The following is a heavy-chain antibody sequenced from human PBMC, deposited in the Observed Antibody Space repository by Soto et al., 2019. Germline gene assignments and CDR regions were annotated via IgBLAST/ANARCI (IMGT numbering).Heavy chain of an antibody. V-gene: IGHV4-39*01. D-gene: IGHD2-21*02. Sequence: SETLSLTCIVSGESISSSSYYWGWIRQPPGKGLEWIGSIYYSGRTYYNPSFKSRVTISIDTSKNQFTLKLSSVTATDTAVYYCARQRTTVVTQAYFDHWGQGALVTVSS. CDR1: GESISSSSYY. CDR2: IYYSGRT. CDR3: ARQRTTVVTQAYFDH. J-gene: IGHJ4*02.